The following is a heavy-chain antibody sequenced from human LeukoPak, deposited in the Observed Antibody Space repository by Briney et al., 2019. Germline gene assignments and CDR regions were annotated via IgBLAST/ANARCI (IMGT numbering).Heavy chain of an antibody. V-gene: IGHV1-69*06. D-gene: IGHD4-23*01. CDR3: ARAGGGNWLDAFDI. CDR1: GYTFTGYY. Sequence: GASVKVSCKASGYTFTGYYMHWVRQAPGQGLEWMGGIIPIFGTANYAQKFQGRVTITADKSTSTAYMELSSLRSEDTAVYYCARAGGGNWLDAFDIWGQGTMVTVSS. CDR2: IIPIFGTA. J-gene: IGHJ3*02.